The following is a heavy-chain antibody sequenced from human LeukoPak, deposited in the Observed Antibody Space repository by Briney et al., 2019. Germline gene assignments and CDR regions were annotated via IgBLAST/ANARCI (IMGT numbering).Heavy chain of an antibody. CDR2: IGNNGGGI. J-gene: IGHJ4*02. CDR1: GFTFSTYT. Sequence: GGSLRLSCAASGFTFSTYTMYWVRHPPGKRLEWVSIIGNNGGGIHYADSVRGRFTISRDNSKNALYLQVNSLRVEDTAVYYCAIDPNWGTHSWGQGVLVTVSS. CDR3: AIDPNWGTHS. V-gene: IGHV3-23*01. D-gene: IGHD7-27*01.